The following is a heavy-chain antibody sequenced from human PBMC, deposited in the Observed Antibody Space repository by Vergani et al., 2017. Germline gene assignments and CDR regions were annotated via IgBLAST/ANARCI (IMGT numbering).Heavy chain of an antibody. CDR1: GFTLSTFW. J-gene: IGHJ4*02. D-gene: IGHD3-22*01. CDR3: ALENYDNYNGEY. V-gene: IGHV3-7*01. CDR2: INQDGSEK. Sequence: EVQLVESGGGLVQPGGSLRLSCAASGFTLSTFWMTWVRQAPGKGLEWVANINQDGSEKYYVDSVKGRFTISRDNAKNSLYLQMNSLGAEDTAIYFCALENYDNYNGEYWGQGTLVTVSA.